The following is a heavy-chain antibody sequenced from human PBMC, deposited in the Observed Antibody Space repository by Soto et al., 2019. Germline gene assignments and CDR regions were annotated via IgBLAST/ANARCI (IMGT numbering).Heavy chain of an antibody. CDR1: GGSISSSSYY. CDR2: IYYSGST. CDR3: ARDRRHSGVVTAIQDAFDI. V-gene: IGHV4-39*07. D-gene: IGHD2-21*02. J-gene: IGHJ3*02. Sequence: SETLSLTCTVSGGSISSSSYYWGWIRQPPGKGLEWIGCIYYSGSTYYNPSLKSRVTISVDTSKNQFSLKLSSVTAADTAVYYCARDRRHSGVVTAIQDAFDIWGQGTMVTVSS.